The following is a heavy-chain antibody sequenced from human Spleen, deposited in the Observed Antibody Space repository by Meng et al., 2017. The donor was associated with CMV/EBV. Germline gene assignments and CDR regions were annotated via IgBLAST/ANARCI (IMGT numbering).Heavy chain of an antibody. Sequence: GGSLRLSCAASGFTVSSNYMNWVRQAPSEGLEWVSVIYSGGTAFYADSVKGRFTISRDNSKNILYLQMNSLRAEDTAVYYCARDLGYFYFDLWGQGTLVTVSS. D-gene: IGHD5-18*01. V-gene: IGHV3-53*01. CDR2: IYSGGTA. CDR1: GFTVSSNY. CDR3: ARDLGYFYFDL. J-gene: IGHJ4*02.